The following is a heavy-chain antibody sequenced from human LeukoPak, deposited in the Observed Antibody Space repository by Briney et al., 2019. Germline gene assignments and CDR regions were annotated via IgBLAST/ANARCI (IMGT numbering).Heavy chain of an antibody. Sequence: SETLSLTCTVSGGSISSSSYYWGWIRQPPGRGLEWIGSIYYSGSTYYNPALKSRVTISVDTSKNQFSLKLSSVTAADTAVYYCARRAMITFGGVIVSFRDYWGQGTLVTVSS. J-gene: IGHJ4*02. CDR1: GGSISSSSYY. CDR2: IYYSGST. CDR3: ARRAMITFGGVIVSFRDY. V-gene: IGHV4-39*01. D-gene: IGHD3-16*02.